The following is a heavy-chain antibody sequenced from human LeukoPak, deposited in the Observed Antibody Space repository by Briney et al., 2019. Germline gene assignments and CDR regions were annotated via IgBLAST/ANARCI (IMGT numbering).Heavy chain of an antibody. J-gene: IGHJ6*03. Sequence: SQTLSITCTVSGGSISSGGSIGSFYWTWIRQPAGKGLEWIGRIDAAGRTNYNPSLRGPVTISVDTSKNQFSLRLSSVTAADAAVYYCARDRITGATRDFYYYYMDVWGKGTTVTVSS. V-gene: IGHV4-61*02. CDR1: GGSISSGGSIGSFY. CDR3: ARDRITGATRDFYYYYMDV. CDR2: IDAAGRT. D-gene: IGHD7-27*01.